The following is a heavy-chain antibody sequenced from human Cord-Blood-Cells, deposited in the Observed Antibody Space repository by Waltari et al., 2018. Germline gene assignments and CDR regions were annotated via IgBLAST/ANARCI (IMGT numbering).Heavy chain of an antibody. V-gene: IGHV3-66*01. J-gene: IGHJ4*02. Sequence: EVQLVVSGAGLVQPGGSLRLSCAASGFTVSSNSMRWVRQAPGKGLEWVSGIYSGGSTYYADSVKGRFTISRDNSKNTLYLQMNSLRAEDTAVYYCAREGGSYYFDYWGQGTLVTVSS. CDR3: AREGGSYYFDY. CDR2: IYSGGST. D-gene: IGHD1-26*01. CDR1: GFTVSSNS.